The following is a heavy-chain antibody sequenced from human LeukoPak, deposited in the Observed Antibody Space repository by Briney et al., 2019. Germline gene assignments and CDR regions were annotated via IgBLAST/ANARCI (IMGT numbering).Heavy chain of an antibody. CDR1: GGSFIGYY. Sequence: SETLSLTCAVYGGSFIGYYRSWIRQPPGKGLERIGEINHSGSTNYNPSLKSRVTISVDTSKNQFSLKLSSVTAADTAVYYCARGLMVRGATYFDYWGQGTLVTVSS. D-gene: IGHD3-10*01. V-gene: IGHV4-34*01. CDR2: INHSGST. CDR3: ARGLMVRGATYFDY. J-gene: IGHJ4*02.